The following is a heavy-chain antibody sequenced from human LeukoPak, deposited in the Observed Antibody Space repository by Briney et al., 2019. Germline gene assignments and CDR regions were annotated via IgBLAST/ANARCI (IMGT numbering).Heavy chain of an antibody. V-gene: IGHV3-30*02. J-gene: IGHJ5*02. Sequence: GGSLRLSCATSGFFFSDYGIHWVRQAPGKGLEWVAFIRYDGSDPNYPDSVKGRFTISSDNSKNMVQLQMNSLRVEDTAVYYCAQDRFCSSDSCSFGTTWFDPWGQGTLVTVSS. CDR1: GFFFSDYG. CDR2: IRYDGSDP. CDR3: AQDRFCSSDSCSFGTTWFDP. D-gene: IGHD2-2*01.